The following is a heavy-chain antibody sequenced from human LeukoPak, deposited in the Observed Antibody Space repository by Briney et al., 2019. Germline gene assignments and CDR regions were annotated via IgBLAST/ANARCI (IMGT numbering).Heavy chain of an antibody. CDR1: GDTFSDYG. J-gene: IGHJ4*02. V-gene: IGHV1-69*13. D-gene: IGHD3-3*01. Sequence: AVKVSCKASGDTFSDYGFSWGRQAPGQGLEWMGGIIPILGSTKYAQKFKARVTITADESATTVYMELSSLRSEDTAVYYCASPRKYDFWSGYHLYNFDYWGQGTLVTVSS. CDR2: IIPILGST. CDR3: ASPRKYDFWSGYHLYNFDY.